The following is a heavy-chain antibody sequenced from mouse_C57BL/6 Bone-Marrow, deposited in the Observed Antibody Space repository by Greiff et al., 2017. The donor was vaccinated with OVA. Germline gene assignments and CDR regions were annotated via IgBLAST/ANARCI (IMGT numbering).Heavy chain of an antibody. Sequence: EVKLMESGGDLVKPEGSLKLSCAASGFTFSSYGMSWVRQTPDKRLEWVATISSGGSYTYYPDSVKGRFTISRDNAKNTLYLQMSSLKSEDTAMYYCARPGNFDDWGQGTTLTVSS. CDR3: ARPGNFDD. V-gene: IGHV5-6*01. CDR2: ISSGGSYT. J-gene: IGHJ2*01. CDR1: GFTFSSYG. D-gene: IGHD4-1*01.